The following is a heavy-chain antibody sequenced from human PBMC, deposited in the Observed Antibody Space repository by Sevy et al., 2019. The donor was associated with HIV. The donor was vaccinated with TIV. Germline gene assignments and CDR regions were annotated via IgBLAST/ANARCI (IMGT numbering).Heavy chain of an antibody. D-gene: IGHD6-6*01. Sequence: ASVKVSCKASGGTFSSYAISWVRQAPGQGLEWMGGIIPILGTANYAQKFQGRVTITADESTSTAYMELSSLRSEDTAVYYCARPSIAARRDGMDVWGQGTTVTVSS. CDR3: ARPSIAARRDGMDV. V-gene: IGHV1-69*13. CDR1: GGTFSSYA. J-gene: IGHJ6*02. CDR2: IIPILGTA.